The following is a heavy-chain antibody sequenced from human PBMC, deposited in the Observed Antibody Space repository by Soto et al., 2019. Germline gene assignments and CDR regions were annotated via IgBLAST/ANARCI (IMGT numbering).Heavy chain of an antibody. CDR3: VRRVSGNYDY. Sequence: EVQLAESGGGMVQPGGSLRLSCVASEFTFSSYDMHWVRQAPGKGLEYVSSIRSNGGTTYYGNSVKGRFTISRDNSKNTLYLQMGSLRAEDMAVYYCVRRVSGNYDYWGQGTLVTVS. D-gene: IGHD1-7*01. J-gene: IGHJ4*02. V-gene: IGHV3-64*01. CDR1: EFTFSSYD. CDR2: IRSNGGTT.